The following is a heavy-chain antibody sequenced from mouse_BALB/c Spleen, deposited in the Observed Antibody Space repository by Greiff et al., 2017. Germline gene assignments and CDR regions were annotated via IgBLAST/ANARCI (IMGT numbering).Heavy chain of an antibody. CDR2: ISYDGSN. CDR1: GYSITSGYY. Sequence: ESGPGLVKPSQSLSLTCSVTGYSITSGYYWNWIRQFPGNKLEWMGYISYDGSNNYNPSLKNRISITRDTSKNQFFLKLNSVTTEDTATYYCAREGSGYRAYWGQGTLVTVSA. D-gene: IGHD2-14*01. CDR3: AREGSGYRAY. J-gene: IGHJ3*01. V-gene: IGHV3-6*02.